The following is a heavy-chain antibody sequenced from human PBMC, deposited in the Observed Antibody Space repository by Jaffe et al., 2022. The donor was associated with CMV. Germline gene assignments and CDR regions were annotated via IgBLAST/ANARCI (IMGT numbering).Heavy chain of an antibody. CDR2: ISSSSSYT. CDR1: GFTFSDYY. V-gene: IGHV3-11*06. J-gene: IGHJ5*02. D-gene: IGHD6-13*01. Sequence: QVQLVESGGGLVKPGGSLRLSCAASGFTFSDYYMSWIRQAPGKGLEWVSYISSSSSYTNYADSVKGRFTISRDNAKNSLYLQMNSLRAEDTAVYYCARNSRGGDWFDPWGQGTLVTVSS. CDR3: ARNSRGGDWFDP.